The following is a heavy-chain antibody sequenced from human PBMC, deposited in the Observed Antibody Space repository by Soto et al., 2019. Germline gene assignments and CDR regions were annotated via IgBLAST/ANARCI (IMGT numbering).Heavy chain of an antibody. CDR3: ATSGDYGPFDI. Sequence: QVQLVESGGGVVQPGRSLRLSCAASGFTFSSYGMHWVRQAPGKGLEWVAVISYDGSNKYYADSVKGRFTISRDNSKNTLYLQMNSLRAEETAVYYCATSGDYGPFDILGQGTMVTVSS. V-gene: IGHV3-30*03. CDR1: GFTFSSYG. D-gene: IGHD4-17*01. J-gene: IGHJ3*02. CDR2: ISYDGSNK.